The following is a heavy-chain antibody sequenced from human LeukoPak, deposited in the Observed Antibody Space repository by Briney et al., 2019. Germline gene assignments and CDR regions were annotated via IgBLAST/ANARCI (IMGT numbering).Heavy chain of an antibody. D-gene: IGHD4-17*01. V-gene: IGHV3-21*01. CDR2: ISSSSSYI. J-gene: IGHJ4*02. Sequence: GGSLRLSCAASGFTFSSYSMNWVRQAPGKGLEWVSSISSSSSYIYYADSVKGRFTISRDNAKNSLYLQMNSLRAEDTAVYYCARDLGVTTLPDFDYWGQGTLVTVSS. CDR3: ARDLGVTTLPDFDY. CDR1: GFTFSSYS.